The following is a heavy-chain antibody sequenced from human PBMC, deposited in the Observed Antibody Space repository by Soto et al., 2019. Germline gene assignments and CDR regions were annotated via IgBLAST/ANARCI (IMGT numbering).Heavy chain of an antibody. J-gene: IGHJ6*02. CDR2: IIPIFGTA. D-gene: IGHD6-19*01. Sequence: GASVKVSCKASGGTFSSYAISWVRQAPGQGLEWMGGIIPIFGTANYAQKFQGRVTITADESTSTAYMELSSLRSEDTAVYYCARDQLSGEAVAGPGNYYYGMDVWGQGTTVTVSS. V-gene: IGHV1-69*13. CDR3: ARDQLSGEAVAGPGNYYYGMDV. CDR1: GGTFSSYA.